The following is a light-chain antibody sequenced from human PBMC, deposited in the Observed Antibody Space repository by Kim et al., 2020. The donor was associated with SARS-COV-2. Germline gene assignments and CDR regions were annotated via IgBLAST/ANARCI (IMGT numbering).Light chain of an antibody. Sequence: QSALTQPRSVSGSPGQSVAIPCTGSSSDVGGYNYVSWYQQHPGKAPKLMIYDVSQRPSGVPDRFSGSKSGNTASLTISGLQAEDEADYYCCSYAGSYTYVFGTGTKVT. CDR2: DVS. CDR3: CSYAGSYTYV. CDR1: SSDVGGYNY. V-gene: IGLV2-11*01. J-gene: IGLJ1*01.